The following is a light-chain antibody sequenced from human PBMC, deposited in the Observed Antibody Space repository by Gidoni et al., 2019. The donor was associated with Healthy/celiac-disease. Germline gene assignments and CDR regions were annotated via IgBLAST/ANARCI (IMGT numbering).Light chain of an antibody. Sequence: YELTQPPSASVSPGQTASITCPGDKLGDKYACWYQQKPGQSPVLVIYQDSKRPSGIPERFSGSNSGNTATLTISGTQAMDEADYYCQAWDSSTVVFGGGTKLTVL. J-gene: IGLJ2*01. V-gene: IGLV3-1*01. CDR2: QDS. CDR3: QAWDSSTVV. CDR1: KLGDKY.